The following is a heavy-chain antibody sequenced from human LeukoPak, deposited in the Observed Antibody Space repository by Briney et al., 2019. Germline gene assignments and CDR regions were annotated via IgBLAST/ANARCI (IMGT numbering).Heavy chain of an antibody. Sequence: SVKVSCKASGGTFSSYAISWVRQAPGQGLEWMGGIIPIFGTVNYAQKFQGRVTITADESTSTAYMELSSLRSEDTAVYYCAIAYCGGDCYTDYYYGMDVWGQGTTVIVSS. CDR2: IIPIFGTV. D-gene: IGHD2-21*02. J-gene: IGHJ6*02. V-gene: IGHV1-69*13. CDR3: AIAYCGGDCYTDYYYGMDV. CDR1: GGTFSSYA.